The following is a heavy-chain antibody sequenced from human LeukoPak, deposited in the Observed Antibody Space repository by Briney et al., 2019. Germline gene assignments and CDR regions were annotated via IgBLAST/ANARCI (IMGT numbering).Heavy chain of an antibody. Sequence: ASVKVSCKVSGYTLTELSMHWVRQAPGKGLEWMGGFDPEDGETIYAQKFQGRVTMTEDTSTDTAYMELSSLRSEDTAVYYCATVGYYDSSGYYEGNAGNYWGQGTLVTVSS. CDR1: GYTLTELS. J-gene: IGHJ4*02. D-gene: IGHD3-22*01. CDR3: ATVGYYDSSGYYEGNAGNY. CDR2: FDPEDGET. V-gene: IGHV1-24*01.